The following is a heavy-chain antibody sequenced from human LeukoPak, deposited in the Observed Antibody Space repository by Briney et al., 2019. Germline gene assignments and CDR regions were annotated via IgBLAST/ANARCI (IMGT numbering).Heavy chain of an antibody. CDR2: ISGSGGST. CDR3: AKDLKGGGYSGYGDN. Sequence: GGSLRLSCAASGVIFSSYAMSWVRQAPGKGLEWVSAISGSGGSTYYADSVKGRFTISRDNSKNTLYLQMNSLRAEDTAVYYCAKDLKGGGYSGYGDNWGQGTLVTVSS. V-gene: IGHV3-23*01. CDR1: GVIFSSYA. J-gene: IGHJ4*02. D-gene: IGHD5-12*01.